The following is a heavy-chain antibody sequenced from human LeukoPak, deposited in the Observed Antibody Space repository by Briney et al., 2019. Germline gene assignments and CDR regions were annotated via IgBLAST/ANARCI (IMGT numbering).Heavy chain of an antibody. CDR3: ARASVAFSGSRHDAFDI. CDR1: GYSISSGYY. CDR2: IFHSGST. V-gene: IGHV4-38-2*02. J-gene: IGHJ3*02. Sequence: SETLSLTCTVSGYSISSGYYWGWIRPPPGKGLEWIGTIFHSGSTYSNPSLKSRVTISVDTSKNQFSLNLSSVTAADTAVYYCARASVAFSGSRHDAFDIWGQGTMVTVSS. D-gene: IGHD1-26*01.